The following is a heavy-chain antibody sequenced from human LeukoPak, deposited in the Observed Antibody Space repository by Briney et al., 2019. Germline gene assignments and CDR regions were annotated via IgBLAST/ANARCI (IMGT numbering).Heavy chain of an antibody. J-gene: IGHJ4*02. D-gene: IGHD4-17*01. CDR1: GYTFTGYY. Sequence: ASVKVSCKASGYTFTGYYMHWVRQAPGQGLEWMGWINPNSGGTNYAQKFQGRVTMTRDTSISTAYMELRSLRSDDTAVYYCARDDYMTTVTKGYFDYWGQGTLVTVSS. CDR2: INPNSGGT. V-gene: IGHV1-2*02. CDR3: ARDDYMTTVTKGYFDY.